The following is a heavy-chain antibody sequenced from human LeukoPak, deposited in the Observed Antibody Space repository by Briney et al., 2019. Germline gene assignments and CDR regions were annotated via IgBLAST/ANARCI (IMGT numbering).Heavy chain of an antibody. CDR1: GGSISNSSYY. CDR3: ARVVAYSSSSHWFDP. V-gene: IGHV4-39*07. CDR2: IYYSGST. J-gene: IGHJ5*02. Sequence: SETLSLTCTVSGGSISNSSYYWGWIRQPPGKGLEWIGSIYYSGSTYYNPSLKSRVTISVDTSKNQFSLKPSSVTAADTAVYYCARVVAYSSSSHWFDPWGQGTLVTVSS. D-gene: IGHD6-13*01.